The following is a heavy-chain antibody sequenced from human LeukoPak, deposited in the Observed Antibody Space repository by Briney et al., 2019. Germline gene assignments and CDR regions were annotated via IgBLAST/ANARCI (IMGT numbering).Heavy chain of an antibody. CDR1: GGSFSGYY. D-gene: IGHD3-22*01. J-gene: IGHJ4*02. V-gene: IGHV4-34*01. CDR3: ASGSGYVDY. Sequence: SETLSLTCAVYGGSFSGYYWSWIRQPPGKGPEWIGEINHSGSTNYNPSLKSRVTISVDTSKNQFSLKLSSVTAADTAVYYCASGSGYVDYWGQGTLVTVSS. CDR2: INHSGST.